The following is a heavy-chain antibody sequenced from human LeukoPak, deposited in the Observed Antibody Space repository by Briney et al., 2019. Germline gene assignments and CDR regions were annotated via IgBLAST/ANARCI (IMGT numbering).Heavy chain of an antibody. CDR2: MKEDGSEK. Sequence: PGGSLRLSCAASGFTYSDYWMNWVRQGPGKGLEWVANMKEDGSEKYCVDCVKGRFTISRDNAKNSLYLQMNSLRVEDTAVYYCARGPNYGSRSDYFDYWGQGTLVTVSS. J-gene: IGHJ4*02. CDR3: ARGPNYGSRSDYFDY. CDR1: GFTYSDYW. V-gene: IGHV3-7*03. D-gene: IGHD3-10*01.